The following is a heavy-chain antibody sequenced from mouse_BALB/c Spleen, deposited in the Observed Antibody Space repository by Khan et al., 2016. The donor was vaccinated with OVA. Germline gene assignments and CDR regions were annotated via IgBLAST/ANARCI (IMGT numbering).Heavy chain of an antibody. V-gene: IGHV5-15*02. CDR1: GFTFSDYG. CDR2: VSSLAYNF. J-gene: IGHJ3*01. Sequence: EVQLVESGGGLVQPGGSRKLSCAASGFTFSDYGMAWVRQAPGKGPEWVAFVSSLAYNFYYADTVTGRFTISRENAKNTLYLEMSSLRSEDTAMYYCGRGGKGGFAYWGQGTLVTFSA. CDR3: GRGGKGGFAY.